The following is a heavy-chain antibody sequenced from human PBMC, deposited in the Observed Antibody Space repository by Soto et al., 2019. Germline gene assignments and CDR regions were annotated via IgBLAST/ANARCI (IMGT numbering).Heavy chain of an antibody. CDR3: ARDRFLLMVYYGYYGMDV. Sequence: GGSLRLSCAASGFTFSSYSMNWVRQAPGKGLEWVSSISSSSSYIYYADSVKGRFTISRDNAKNSLYLQMNSLRAEDTAVYYCARDRFLLMVYYGYYGMDVWGQGTTVTVSS. D-gene: IGHD2-8*01. CDR1: GFTFSSYS. V-gene: IGHV3-21*01. CDR2: ISSSSSYI. J-gene: IGHJ6*02.